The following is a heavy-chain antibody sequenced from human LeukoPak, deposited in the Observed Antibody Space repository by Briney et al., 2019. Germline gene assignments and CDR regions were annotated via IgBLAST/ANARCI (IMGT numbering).Heavy chain of an antibody. V-gene: IGHV3-48*03. D-gene: IGHD3-10*01. CDR2: IGSSDSTT. CDR1: GFTFSSYE. Sequence: PGGSLRLSCVASGFTFSSYEMNWVRQAPGKGLEWLSYIGSSDSTTHYADSVKGRFTISRDNAKNSLYLQMNSLRVEDTAVYYCARANSRSTMVRGVIIRGWFDPWGQGTLVTVSS. J-gene: IGHJ5*02. CDR3: ARANSRSTMVRGVIIRGWFDP.